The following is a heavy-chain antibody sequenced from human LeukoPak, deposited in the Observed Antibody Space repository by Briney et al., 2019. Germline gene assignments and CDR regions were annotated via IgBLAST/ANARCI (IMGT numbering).Heavy chain of an antibody. Sequence: SETLSPTSIVSGRSIRSYYWSWIRQPPGKVLEWIGYIYFSGSTSYNPSLKSRVTISVDRSKNQFSLKLSSVAAADTAVYYCARSYDTNFDYWGQGTLVTVSS. D-gene: IGHD3-3*01. J-gene: IGHJ4*02. CDR1: GRSIRSYY. V-gene: IGHV4-59*01. CDR3: ARSYDTNFDY. CDR2: IYFSGST.